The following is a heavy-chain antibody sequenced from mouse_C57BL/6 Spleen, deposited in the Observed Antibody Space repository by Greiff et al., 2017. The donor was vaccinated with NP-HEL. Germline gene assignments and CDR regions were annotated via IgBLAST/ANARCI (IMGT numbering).Heavy chain of an antibody. D-gene: IGHD2-3*01. J-gene: IGHJ2*01. CDR3: ARERDGYYFFDY. CDR2: INPYNGDT. CDR1: GYSFTGYF. V-gene: IGHV1-20*01. Sequence: LVESGPELVKPGDSVKISCKASGYSFTGYFMNWVMQSHGKSLEWIGRINPYNGDTFYNQKFKGKATLTVDKSSSTAHMELRSLTSEDSAVYYCARERDGYYFFDYWGQGTTLTVAS.